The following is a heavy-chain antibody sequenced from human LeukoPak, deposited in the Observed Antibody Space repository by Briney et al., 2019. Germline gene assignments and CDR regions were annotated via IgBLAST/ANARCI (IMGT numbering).Heavy chain of an antibody. CDR3: ARDGVVVVPSGYYYGMDV. D-gene: IGHD2-15*01. CDR1: GGTFSSYA. J-gene: IGHJ6*02. Sequence: SVKVSCRASGGTFSSYAISWVRQAPGQGLEWMGRIIPILGIANYAQKFQGRVTITADKSTSTAYMELSSLRSEDTAVYYCARDGVVVVPSGYYYGMDVWGQGTTVTVSS. CDR2: IIPILGIA. V-gene: IGHV1-69*04.